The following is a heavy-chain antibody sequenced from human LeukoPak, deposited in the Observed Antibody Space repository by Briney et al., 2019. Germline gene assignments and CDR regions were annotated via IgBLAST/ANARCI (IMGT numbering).Heavy chain of an antibody. CDR3: ARVGTVAGTSDY. J-gene: IGHJ4*02. CDR2: IYYSGST. Sequence: SETLSLTCTVSGGSISSSGYYWGWIRQPPGKGLEWIGSIYYSGSTYYNPSLKSRVTISVDTSKNQFSLKLSSVTAADTAVYYCARVGTVAGTSDYWGQGTLVTVSS. V-gene: IGHV4-39*07. D-gene: IGHD6-19*01. CDR1: GGSISSSGYY.